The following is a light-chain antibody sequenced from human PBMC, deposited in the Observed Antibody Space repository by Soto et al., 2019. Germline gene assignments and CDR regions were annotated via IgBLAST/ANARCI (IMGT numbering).Light chain of an antibody. CDR3: SSYTTSSALV. V-gene: IGLV2-14*01. CDR2: EVI. Sequence: ALTQSASVSGSHGQSITIPCTGTTSDGGGYDYVSWYQQHPGKVPKLIIYEVIKRPSGVSDRFSGSKSGNTASLTISGLQTEDEADYCGSSYTTSSALVFGGGTKVTV. J-gene: IGLJ2*01. CDR1: TSDGGGYDY.